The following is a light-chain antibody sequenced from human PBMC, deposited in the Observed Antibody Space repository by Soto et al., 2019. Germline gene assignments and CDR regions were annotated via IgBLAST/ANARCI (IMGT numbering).Light chain of an antibody. V-gene: IGKV3-20*01. CDR2: GAP. J-gene: IGKJ5*01. CDR3: QQYGSSPPIT. CDR1: QYVSSF. Sequence: EIVLTHSPATLSLSPGEIATLSCRASQYVSSFLAWYQQKAGQAPRLLIYGAPSRATGIPDRFSGSGSGTDFTLTISRLEPEDFAVYYCQQYGSSPPITFGQGTRLEIK.